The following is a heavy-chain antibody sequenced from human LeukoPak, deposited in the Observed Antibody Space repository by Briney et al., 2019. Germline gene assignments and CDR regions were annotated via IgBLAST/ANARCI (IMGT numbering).Heavy chain of an antibody. J-gene: IGHJ4*02. V-gene: IGHV4-34*01. CDR2: INHSGST. CDR1: GGSFSGYY. Sequence: PSETLSLTCAVYGGSFSGYYWSWIRQPPGKGLEWIGEINHSGSTNYNPPLKSRVTISVDTSKNQFSLKLSSVTAADTAVYYCARGGRRSGYYYVTYGYWGQGTLVTVSS. CDR3: ARGGRRSGYYYVTYGY. D-gene: IGHD3-22*01.